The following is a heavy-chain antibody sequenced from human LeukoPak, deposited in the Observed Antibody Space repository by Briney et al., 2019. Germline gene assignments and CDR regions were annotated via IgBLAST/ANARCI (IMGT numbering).Heavy chain of an antibody. D-gene: IGHD2-15*01. V-gene: IGHV3-23*01. Sequence: GSLRLSCAASGSSLSTYALSWVRQAPGGGLEWAAAISGSGDKTYHADSVKGRFTISKDNSENRLSLQMDSLRAEDTAVYFCAKDTTAWWYHRAYMNVWGKGTTVTVSS. CDR2: ISGSGDKT. J-gene: IGHJ6*03. CDR3: AKDTTAWWYHRAYMNV. CDR1: GSSLSTYA.